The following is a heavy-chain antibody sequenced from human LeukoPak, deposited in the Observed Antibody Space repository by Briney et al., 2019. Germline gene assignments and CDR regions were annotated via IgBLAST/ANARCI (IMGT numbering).Heavy chain of an antibody. V-gene: IGHV3-64*01. CDR3: AGGPSSGWSPGGYYYYFYYMDV. Sequence: GGSLRLSCAASGLTFSNYAMHWVRQAPGKGLEYVSSINSDGDSTYYGNSVKGRFTISRDNSKNTLYLQMGSLRVEDMAVYFCAGGPSSGWSPGGYYYYFYYMDVWGKGTTVTVS. CDR1: GLTFSNYA. D-gene: IGHD6-19*01. CDR2: INSDGDST. J-gene: IGHJ6*03.